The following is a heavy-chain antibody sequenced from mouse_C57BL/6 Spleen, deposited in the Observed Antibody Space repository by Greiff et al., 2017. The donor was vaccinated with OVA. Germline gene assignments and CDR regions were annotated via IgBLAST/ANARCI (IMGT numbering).Heavy chain of an antibody. D-gene: IGHD2-4*01. CDR3: ARRDYDDGAWFAY. J-gene: IGHJ3*01. Sequence: EVQGVESGGGLVQPGGSLKLSCAASGFTFSDYYMYWVRQTPEKRLEWVAYISNGGGSTYYPDTVKGRFTISRDNAKNTLYLQMSRLKSEDTAMYYCARRDYDDGAWFAYWGQGTLVTVSA. CDR2: ISNGGGST. CDR1: GFTFSDYY. V-gene: IGHV5-12*01.